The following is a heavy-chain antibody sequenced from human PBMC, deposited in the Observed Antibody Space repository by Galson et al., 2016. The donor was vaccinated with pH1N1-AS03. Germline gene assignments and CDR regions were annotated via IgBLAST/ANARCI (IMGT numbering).Heavy chain of an antibody. CDR1: GFTFSNYG. CDR3: FEINNG. J-gene: IGHJ4*02. Sequence: SLRLSCAASGFTFSNYGMTWVRQAPGKGLEWVSGITGSGGNTYYPDSVKGRFTISRDNSKSTLYLQMNSLRAEDTAVYYCFEINNGGGQGTLVTVSS. V-gene: IGHV3-23*01. D-gene: IGHD2-8*01. CDR2: ITGSGGNT.